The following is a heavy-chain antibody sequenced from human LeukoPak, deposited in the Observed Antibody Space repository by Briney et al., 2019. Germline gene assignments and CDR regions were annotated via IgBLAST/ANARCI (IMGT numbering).Heavy chain of an antibody. D-gene: IGHD4-23*01. CDR2: ISSSSRTM. Sequence: GRSLRLSCAASGFTFSTYSMNWVRQAPGKGLEGISYISSSSRTMYYADSVKGRFTISRDNAKKSLYLQMNSLRAEDTAVYYCARDLGLYDYGGNIDYWGQGTLVTVSS. CDR3: ARDLGLYDYGGNIDY. CDR1: GFTFSTYS. J-gene: IGHJ4*02. V-gene: IGHV3-48*04.